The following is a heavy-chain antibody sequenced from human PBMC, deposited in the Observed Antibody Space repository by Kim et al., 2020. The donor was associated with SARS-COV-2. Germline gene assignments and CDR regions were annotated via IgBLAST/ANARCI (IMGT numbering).Heavy chain of an antibody. CDR3: ASGSHSDY. J-gene: IGHJ4*02. CDR2: DGSEK. D-gene: IGHD3-10*01. Sequence: DGSEKYYADSVRGRFTISRDNPKNTLYLQMNTLRPEDTAVYYCASGSHSDYWGQGTLVTVSS. V-gene: IGHV3-7*03.